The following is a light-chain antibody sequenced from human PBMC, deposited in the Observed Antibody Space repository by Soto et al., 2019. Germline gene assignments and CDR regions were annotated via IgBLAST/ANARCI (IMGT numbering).Light chain of an antibody. V-gene: IGKV1-9*01. J-gene: IGKJ1*01. CDR3: QQLKNNTRP. Sequence: SLLPAYVCDRVTITSWASQGHGSYLARYQQTPGEAPKLLIATXATLQRGGPSRLSGSGSATEFALPISSLQPEDFANYYYQQLKNNTRPFGQGTKVDIK. CDR2: TXA. CDR1: QGHGSY.